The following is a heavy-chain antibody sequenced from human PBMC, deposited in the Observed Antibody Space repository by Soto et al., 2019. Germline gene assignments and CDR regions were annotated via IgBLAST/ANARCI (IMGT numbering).Heavy chain of an antibody. CDR2: ISSNGGST. CDR1: GSTFSSYA. V-gene: IGHV3-64*01. Sequence: PGGSLRLSCAASGSTFSSYAMHWVRQAPGKGLEYVSAISSNGGSTYYASSVKGRFTISRDNSKNTLYLQMGSLRAEDMAVYYCARDGLVTRSFDYWGQGTLVTVS. D-gene: IGHD3-9*01. J-gene: IGHJ4*02. CDR3: ARDGLVTRSFDY.